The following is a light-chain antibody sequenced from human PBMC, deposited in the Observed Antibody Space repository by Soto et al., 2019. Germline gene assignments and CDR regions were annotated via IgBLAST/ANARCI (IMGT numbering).Light chain of an antibody. CDR2: DTS. V-gene: IGKV1-39*01. J-gene: IGKJ4*01. Sequence: DIQMTQSPTSLSASIGDTVTITCRASQSIASFLNWLQLKPGKAPKLLISDTSTLQTGVPSRFSGGGSGTEFTLPISSLPPEDSALYFCQQDYSPLLAFGAGTRVEIK. CDR3: QQDYSPLLA. CDR1: QSIASF.